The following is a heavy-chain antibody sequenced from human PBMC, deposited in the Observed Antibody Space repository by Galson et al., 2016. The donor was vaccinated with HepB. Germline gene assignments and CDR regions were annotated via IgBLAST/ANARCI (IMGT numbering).Heavy chain of an antibody. D-gene: IGHD3-9*01. CDR2: SGSGGPT. CDR3: AKSVLEYDIFTGYYRRGADY. V-gene: IGHV3-23*01. CDR1: GFTFSSYA. Sequence: SLRLSCAASGFTFSSYAMSWVRQAPGKGLEWVSSSGSGGPTYYADSVKGRFTISRDNSKNTLFLQMHRLRDDDTAVYYCAKSVLEYDIFTGYYRRGADYWGQGTLVTVSS. J-gene: IGHJ4*02.